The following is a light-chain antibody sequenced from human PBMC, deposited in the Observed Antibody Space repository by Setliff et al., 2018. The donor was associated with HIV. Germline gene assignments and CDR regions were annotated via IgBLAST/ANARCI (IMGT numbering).Light chain of an antibody. CDR1: SSDVGAYNY. CDR3: CSYAGTYTYI. V-gene: IGLV2-11*01. CDR2: DVS. J-gene: IGLJ1*01. Sequence: QSALTQPRSVSGSPGQSVTLSCTGSSSDVGAYNYVSWYQQHPGKAPKLIIYDVSKRPSGVPDRFSGSKSGGTASLTISGLQSEDEADYYCCSYAGTYTYIFGSGTKVTVL.